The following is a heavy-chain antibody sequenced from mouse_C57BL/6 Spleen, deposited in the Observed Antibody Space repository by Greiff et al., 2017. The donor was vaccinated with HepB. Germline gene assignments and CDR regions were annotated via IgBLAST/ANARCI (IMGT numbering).Heavy chain of an antibody. CDR3: ARDKGYYPSRWYFDV. D-gene: IGHD2-3*01. V-gene: IGHV5-4*01. J-gene: IGHJ1*03. Sequence: EVKLVESGGGLVKPGGSLKLSCAASGFTFSSYAMSWVRQTPEKRLEWVATISDGGSYTYYPDNVKGRFTISRDNAKNNLYLQMSHLKSEDTAMYYCARDKGYYPSRWYFDVWGTGTTVTVSS. CDR1: GFTFSSYA. CDR2: ISDGGSYT.